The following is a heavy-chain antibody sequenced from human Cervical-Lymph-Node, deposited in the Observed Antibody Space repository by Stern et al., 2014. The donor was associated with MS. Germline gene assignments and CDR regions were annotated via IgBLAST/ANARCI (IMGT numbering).Heavy chain of an antibody. Sequence: VQLVESGGGLVMPGGSLRLSCAASGFTFTDYYMSWIRQAPGKGLEWLSYISSRGSAIYYADSVKGRFTISRDNAKNSLYLQMNSLRAEDTAVYYCAREKGSGYYTHWGQGTLVTVSS. CDR2: ISSRGSAI. J-gene: IGHJ4*02. CDR1: GFTFTDYY. V-gene: IGHV3-11*01. D-gene: IGHD3/OR15-3a*01. CDR3: AREKGSGYYTH.